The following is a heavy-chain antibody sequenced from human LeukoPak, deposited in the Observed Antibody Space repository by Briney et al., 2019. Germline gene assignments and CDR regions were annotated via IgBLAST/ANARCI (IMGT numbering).Heavy chain of an antibody. J-gene: IGHJ4*02. CDR3: ARGGGGNSDFLTTYTGASLSFDY. Sequence: GGSLRLSCVASGFTLSSYAVSWVRQAPGKGLQWVSSLGISGDYSLYAGSVKGRFTISRDSSKNTLYPQMNRLGAEDTAVYYCARGGGGNSDFLTTYTGASLSFDYWGQGALVTVSS. CDR1: GFTLSSYA. CDR2: LGISGDYS. V-gene: IGHV3-23*01. D-gene: IGHD3-9*01.